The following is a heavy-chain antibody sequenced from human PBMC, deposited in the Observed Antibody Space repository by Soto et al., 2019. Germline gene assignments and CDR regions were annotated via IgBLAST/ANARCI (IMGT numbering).Heavy chain of an antibody. V-gene: IGHV3-23*01. J-gene: IGHJ4*02. D-gene: IGHD6-19*01. Sequence: EVQLLGSGGGLVQPGGSLRLSCAASGFTFSSYAMSWVRQAPGKGLEWVSGISGSGVSTHYADSVKGRFTISRDNSKNPLYLQMNSLRAEDTAVYYCAKEVGYSSGYGYFDYWGQGTLVTVSS. CDR1: GFTFSSYA. CDR3: AKEVGYSSGYGYFDY. CDR2: ISGSGVST.